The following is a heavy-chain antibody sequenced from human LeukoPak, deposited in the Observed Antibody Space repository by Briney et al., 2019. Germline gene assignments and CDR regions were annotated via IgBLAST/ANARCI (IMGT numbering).Heavy chain of an antibody. J-gene: IGHJ4*02. V-gene: IGHV3-48*01. Sequence: GGSLRLSCAASGFSVNTNYMSWVRQAPGKGLEWVSYISSSSSTIYYADSVKGRFTISRDNAKNSLYLQMNSLRAEDTAVYYCARDFAYAGGAAKDYWGQGTLVTVSS. CDR3: ARDFAYAGGAAKDY. D-gene: IGHD3-16*01. CDR1: GFSVNTNY. CDR2: ISSSSSTI.